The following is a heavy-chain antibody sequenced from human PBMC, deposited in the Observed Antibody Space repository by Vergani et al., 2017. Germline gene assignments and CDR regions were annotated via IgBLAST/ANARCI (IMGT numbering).Heavy chain of an antibody. CDR3: ARAHFWSGYYIF. CDR1: GGTFSSYT. CDR2: INPNSGGT. J-gene: IGHJ3*01. Sequence: QVQLVQSGAEVKKPGSSVKVSCKASGGTFSSYTISWVRQAPGQGLEWMGWINPNSGGTNYAQKFQGRVTMTRDTSISTAYMELSRLRSDDTAVYYCARAHFWSGYYIFWGQGTMVTVSS. D-gene: IGHD3-3*02. V-gene: IGHV1-2*02.